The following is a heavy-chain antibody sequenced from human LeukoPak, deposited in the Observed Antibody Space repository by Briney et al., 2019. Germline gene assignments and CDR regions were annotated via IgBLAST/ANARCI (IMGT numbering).Heavy chain of an antibody. CDR1: GYSFTGYY. D-gene: IGHD3-10*01. J-gene: IGHJ5*02. CDR2: INPNSGGT. Sequence: GASVKVSCKASGYSFTGYYMHWVRQAPGQGLEWMGWINPNSGGTNLGQKFQGRVTMTRDTSISTASMELTRLRSDDTAVYYCARGAPYGSGSYYWSWGQGTLVTVSS. V-gene: IGHV1-2*02. CDR3: ARGAPYGSGSYYWS.